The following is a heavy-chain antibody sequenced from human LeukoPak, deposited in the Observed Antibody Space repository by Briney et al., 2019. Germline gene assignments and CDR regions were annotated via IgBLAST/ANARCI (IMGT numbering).Heavy chain of an antibody. V-gene: IGHV5-51*01. J-gene: IGHJ6*03. CDR3: ARHIVATPEYMDV. CDR1: GYSFTSYW. Sequence: GESPKISCKGSGYSFTSYWIGWVRQMPGKGLEWMGIIYPGDSDTRYSPSFQGQVTISADKSISTAYLQWSSLKASDTAMYYCARHIVATPEYMDVWGKGTTVTVSS. D-gene: IGHD5-12*01. CDR2: IYPGDSDT.